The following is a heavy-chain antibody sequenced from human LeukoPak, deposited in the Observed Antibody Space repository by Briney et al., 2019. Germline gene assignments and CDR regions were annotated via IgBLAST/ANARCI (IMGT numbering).Heavy chain of an antibody. CDR2: INKDGGEK. D-gene: IGHD1-26*01. V-gene: IGHV3-7*03. CDR1: GFTFSSYW. Sequence: GGSLRLSCAASGFTFSSYWMSWVRQAPGKGLEWVANINKDGGEKYYVDSVKGRFTISRDNAKNSLYLQMNSLRADDTAVYYCVKDSPPRYSGSPPAYWGQGTLVTVSS. J-gene: IGHJ4*02. CDR3: VKDSPPRYSGSPPAY.